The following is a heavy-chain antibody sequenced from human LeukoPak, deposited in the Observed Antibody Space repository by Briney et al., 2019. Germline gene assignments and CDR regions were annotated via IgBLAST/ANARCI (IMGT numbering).Heavy chain of an antibody. CDR1: GFKFADAP. CDR2: ITWDATDS. D-gene: IGHD2-2*01. V-gene: IGHV3-43*01. J-gene: IGHJ4*02. Sequence: GGSLRLSCTASGFKFADAPMHWVRQPPGKGLEWIALITWDATDSYYADSVKGRFTISRDNVQNSLSLQMNSLRAEDTALYYYARWVCSPTSCYYFDYWGQGSLVVVSS. CDR3: ARWVCSPTSCYYFDY.